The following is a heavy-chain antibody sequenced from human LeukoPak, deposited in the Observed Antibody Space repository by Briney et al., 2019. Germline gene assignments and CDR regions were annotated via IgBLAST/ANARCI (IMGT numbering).Heavy chain of an antibody. CDR3: ARHLNTWEVETYYYCYGMDV. Sequence: GESLKISCKGSRYTFTSYWIGWVRQMPGKGLEWMGIIYPGDSNTRYSPPFQGQVTISVDKSTNTAYLQWSSLKASDTAMYYCARHLNTWEVETYYYCYGMDVWGQGTTVTVSS. V-gene: IGHV5-51*01. CDR2: IYPGDSNT. D-gene: IGHD2-21*02. CDR1: RYTFTSYW. J-gene: IGHJ6*02.